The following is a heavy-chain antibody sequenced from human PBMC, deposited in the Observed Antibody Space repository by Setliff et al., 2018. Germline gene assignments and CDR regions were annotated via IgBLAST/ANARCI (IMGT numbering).Heavy chain of an antibody. CDR3: ARGYYNGRGYYYLPCSFDS. CDR2: IYNSGYT. J-gene: IGHJ4*02. CDR1: GGSISSSY. Sequence: SETLSLTCSVSGGSISSSYWTWIRQPPGKGLEWIGSIYNSGYTHYKPSLQSRATISVDTSKSQFSLNLSNVTAADTAVYYCARGYYNGRGYYYLPCSFDSWGRGIVVTVSS. D-gene: IGHD3-9*01. V-gene: IGHV4-59*08.